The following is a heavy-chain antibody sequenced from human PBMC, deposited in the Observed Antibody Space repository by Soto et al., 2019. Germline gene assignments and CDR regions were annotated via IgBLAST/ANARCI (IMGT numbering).Heavy chain of an antibody. D-gene: IGHD6-19*01. J-gene: IGHJ4*02. CDR1: GFSFSNNG. Sequence: QVQLVESGGGVVQPGRSLRLSCSASGFSFSNNGMHWVRQAPGKGLEWVAVIWYDGSKKHYGDSVRGRFTISRDDSKNTGYLQMDSLRVEDTAVYFCARDAGKGVAPDYWGQGTLVTVSS. CDR3: ARDAGKGVAPDY. V-gene: IGHV3-33*01. CDR2: IWYDGSKK.